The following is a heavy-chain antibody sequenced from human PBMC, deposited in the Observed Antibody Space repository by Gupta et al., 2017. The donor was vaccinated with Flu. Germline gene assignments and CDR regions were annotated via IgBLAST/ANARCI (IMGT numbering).Heavy chain of an antibody. D-gene: IGHD2-2*01. CDR2: INSDGSST. CDR3: ASYCSSTSCYPKLYY. V-gene: IGHV3-74*01. Sequence: HWVRQAPGKGLVWVSRINSDGSSTSYADSVKGRFTISRDNAKNTLYLQMNSLRGEDTAVYYCASYCSSTSCYPKLYYWGQGTRVTVSS. J-gene: IGHJ4*02.